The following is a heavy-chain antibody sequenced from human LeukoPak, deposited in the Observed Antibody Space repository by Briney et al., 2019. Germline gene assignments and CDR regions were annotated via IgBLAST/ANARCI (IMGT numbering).Heavy chain of an antibody. V-gene: IGHV3-30*19. Sequence: PGRSLRLSCAASGFTFSSYGMHWVRQAPGKGLEWVAVIWYDGSNKYYADSVKGRFTISRDNSKNTLYLQMNSLRAEDTAVYYCATLSIAAAGIGAFDIWGQGTMVTVSS. D-gene: IGHD6-13*01. CDR2: IWYDGSNK. CDR3: ATLSIAAAGIGAFDI. CDR1: GFTFSSYG. J-gene: IGHJ3*02.